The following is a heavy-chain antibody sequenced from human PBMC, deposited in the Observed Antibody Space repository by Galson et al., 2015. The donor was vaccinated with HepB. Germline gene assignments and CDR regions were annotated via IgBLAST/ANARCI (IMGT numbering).Heavy chain of an antibody. J-gene: IGHJ6*02. CDR3: ARDGGDSSGYYYAYYYYGMDV. CDR2: ISSSSSYI. D-gene: IGHD3-22*01. V-gene: IGHV3-21*01. CDR1: GFTFSSYS. Sequence: SLRLSCAASGFTFSSYSMNWVRQAPGKGLEWVSSISSSSSYIYYADSVKGRFTISRDNAKNSLYLQMNSLRAEDTAVYYCARDGGDSSGYYYAYYYYGMDVWGQGTTVTVSS.